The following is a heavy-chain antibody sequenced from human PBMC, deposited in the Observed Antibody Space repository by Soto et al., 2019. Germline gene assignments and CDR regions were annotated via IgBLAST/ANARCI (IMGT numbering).Heavy chain of an antibody. V-gene: IGHV4-61*08. J-gene: IGHJ4*02. D-gene: IGHD4-4*01. CDR1: GVSVNSGDSF. Sequence: QVHLQESGPGLVKPSETLSLTCTVSGVSVNSGDSFWTWIRQPPGKGLEWIGYVHVSGSTNYNPSLKRRLPISIDVSTNQYTLRVSSVTAADTAVYYCTSDLAQLLPTVDFDYWGRGTLVTVYS. CDR2: VHVSGST. CDR3: TSDLAQLLPTVDFDY.